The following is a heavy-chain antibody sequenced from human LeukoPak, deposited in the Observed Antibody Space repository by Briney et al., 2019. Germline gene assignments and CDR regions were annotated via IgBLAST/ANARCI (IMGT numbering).Heavy chain of an antibody. J-gene: IGHJ3*02. CDR1: GGTFSSYA. CDR2: IIPIFGTA. Sequence: SVKVSCKASGGTFSSYAISWVRQAPGQGLEWMGGIIPIFGTANYAQKFQGRVTITADKSTSTAYMELSSLRSEDTAVYYCARDGGLSSSWYGKNAFDIWGQGTMVTVSS. D-gene: IGHD6-13*01. V-gene: IGHV1-69*06. CDR3: ARDGGLSSSWYGKNAFDI.